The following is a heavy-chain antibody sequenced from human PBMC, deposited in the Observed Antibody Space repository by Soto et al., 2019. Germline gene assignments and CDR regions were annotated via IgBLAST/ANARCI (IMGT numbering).Heavy chain of an antibody. CDR3: ARDLTSIAVAGNTGYCYYGMDV. CDR1: GFTFRSYG. D-gene: IGHD6-19*01. J-gene: IGHJ6*02. V-gene: IGHV3-30*03. Sequence: PGGSLRLSCAASGFTFRSYGMHWVRQAPGKGLEWVAVISYDGSNKYYADSVKGRFTISRDNSKNTLYLQMNSLRAEDTAVYYCARDLTSIAVAGNTGYCYYGMDVWGQGTRVTVPS. CDR2: ISYDGSNK.